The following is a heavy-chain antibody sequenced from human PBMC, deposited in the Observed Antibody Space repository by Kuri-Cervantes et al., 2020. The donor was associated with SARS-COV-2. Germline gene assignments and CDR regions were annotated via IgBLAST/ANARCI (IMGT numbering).Heavy chain of an antibody. D-gene: IGHD2-2*01. CDR2: IYHSGYT. J-gene: IGHJ6*03. V-gene: IGHV4-4*02. Sequence: GSLRLSCAASGFTFSNAWMSWVRQAPGKGLEWIGYIYHSGYTHYNPSLESRVTISVDTSKNQVSLKLSSVTAADTAVYYCARSPPIVVVPAANPRNYYYYMDVWGKGTTVTVSS. CDR3: ARSPPIVVVPAANPRNYYYYMDV. CDR1: GFTFSNAW.